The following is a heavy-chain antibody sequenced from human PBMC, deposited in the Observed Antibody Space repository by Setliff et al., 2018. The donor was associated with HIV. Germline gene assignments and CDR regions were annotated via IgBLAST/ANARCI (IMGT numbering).Heavy chain of an antibody. Sequence: SCAASGFTFSSYAMHWVRQAPGKGLEWVAVISYDGSNKYYADSVKGRFTISRDNSKNTLYLQMNSLRAEDTAVYYCARSRRMVVTDAFDIWGQGTMVT. V-gene: IGHV3-30*04. J-gene: IGHJ3*02. CDR1: GFTFSSYA. CDR2: ISYDGSNK. CDR3: ARSRRMVVTDAFDI. D-gene: IGHD2-21*02.